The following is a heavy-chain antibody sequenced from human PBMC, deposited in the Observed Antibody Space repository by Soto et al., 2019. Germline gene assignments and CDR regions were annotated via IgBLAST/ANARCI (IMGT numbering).Heavy chain of an antibody. Sequence: QVQLVQSGAEVKKPGSSVKVSCKASGGTFSSYAISWVRQAPGQGLEWMGGIIPIFGTANYAQKVQGRVTINADESTSTAYIELSSLRSEGTAVYYCARDRQSDIVVVPAASGYYGMDVWGQGTTVTVSS. D-gene: IGHD2-2*01. V-gene: IGHV1-69*01. CDR3: ARDRQSDIVVVPAASGYYGMDV. J-gene: IGHJ6*02. CDR1: GGTFSSYA. CDR2: IIPIFGTA.